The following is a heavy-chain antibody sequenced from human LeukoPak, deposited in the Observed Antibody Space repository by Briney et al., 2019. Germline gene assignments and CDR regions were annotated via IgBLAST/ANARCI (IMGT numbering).Heavy chain of an antibody. CDR1: GFTFSSYG. D-gene: IGHD6-13*01. V-gene: IGHV3-33*01. CDR3: ARDASQQPFIYGMDV. CDR2: IWYDGSNK. J-gene: IGHJ6*04. Sequence: GGSLRLSCAASGFTFSSYGMHWVRQAPGKGLEWVAVIWYDGSNKYYADSVKGRFTISRDNFKNTPYLQMNSLRAEDTAVYYCARDASQQPFIYGMDVWGKGTTVTVSS.